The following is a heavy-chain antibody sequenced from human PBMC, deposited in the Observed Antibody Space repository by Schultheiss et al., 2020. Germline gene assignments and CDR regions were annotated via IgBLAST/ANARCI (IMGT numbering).Heavy chain of an antibody. J-gene: IGHJ6*02. CDR2: ISWNSGSI. Sequence: SLRLSCAASGFTFSSYGMHWVRQAPGKGLEWVSGISWNSGSIGYADSVKGRFTISRDNSKNTLYLQMNSLRVEDTALYYCVKEVKRYSYGSGSRRDYYGMDVWGQGTTVTVSS. D-gene: IGHD3-10*01. V-gene: IGHV3-9*01. CDR1: GFTFSSYG. CDR3: VKEVKRYSYGSGSRRDYYGMDV.